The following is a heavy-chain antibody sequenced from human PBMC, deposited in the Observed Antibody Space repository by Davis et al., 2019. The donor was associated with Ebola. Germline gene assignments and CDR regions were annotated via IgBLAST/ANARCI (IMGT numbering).Heavy chain of an antibody. V-gene: IGHV4-59*08. Sequence: SETLSLTCTVSGGSISSYYWSWIRQPPGKGLEWIGYIYYSGSTYYNPSLKSRVTISADTSKNQFSLKLSSVTAADTAVYYCARAIITGWYPDYWGQGTLVTVSS. D-gene: IGHD6-19*01. CDR3: ARAIITGWYPDY. CDR2: IYYSGST. J-gene: IGHJ4*02. CDR1: GGSISSYY.